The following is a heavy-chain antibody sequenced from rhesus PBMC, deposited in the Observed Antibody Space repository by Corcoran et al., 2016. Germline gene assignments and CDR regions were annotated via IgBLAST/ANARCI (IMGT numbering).Heavy chain of an antibody. CDR1: GGSISDDHY. D-gene: IGHD6-31*01. Sequence: VQLQESGPGLVKPSETPSLTCAVSGGSISDDHYWSWIRQPPGKGLEWIGYIYGGSGGTNYKPSLNNRVTISIDTSKKQFSLKLRSVTAWDTAVYYCASPYSSGWFYSDYWGQGVLVTVSS. CDR3: ASPYSSGWFYSDY. CDR2: IYGGSGGT. J-gene: IGHJ4*01. V-gene: IGHV4-106*01.